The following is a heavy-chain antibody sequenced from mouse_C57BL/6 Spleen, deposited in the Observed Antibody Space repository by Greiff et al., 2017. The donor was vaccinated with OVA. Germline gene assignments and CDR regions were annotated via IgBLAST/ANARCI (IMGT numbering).Heavy chain of an antibody. CDR2: IDPSDSET. CDR1: GYTFTSYW. CDR3: AREGYYYGSSFYAMDY. D-gene: IGHD1-1*01. Sequence: QVQLKQPGAELVRPGSSVKLSCKASGYTFTSYWMHWVKQRPIQGLEWIGNIDPSDSETHYNQKFKDKATLTVDKSSSTAYMQLSSLTSEDSAVYYCAREGYYYGSSFYAMDYWGQGTSVTVSS. V-gene: IGHV1-52*01. J-gene: IGHJ4*01.